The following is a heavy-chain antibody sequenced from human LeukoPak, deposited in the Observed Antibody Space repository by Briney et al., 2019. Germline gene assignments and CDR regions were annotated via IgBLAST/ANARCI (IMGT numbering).Heavy chain of an antibody. J-gene: IGHJ4*02. Sequence: SETLSLTCAVYGGSFSGYYWSWIRQPPGKGLEWIGETNHSGSTNYNPSLKSRVTISVDTSKDQFSLKLSSVTAADTAVYYCARDPDSSPGSGVDYWGQGTLVTVSS. V-gene: IGHV4-34*01. CDR3: ARDPDSSPGSGVDY. D-gene: IGHD6-13*01. CDR2: TNHSGST. CDR1: GGSFSGYY.